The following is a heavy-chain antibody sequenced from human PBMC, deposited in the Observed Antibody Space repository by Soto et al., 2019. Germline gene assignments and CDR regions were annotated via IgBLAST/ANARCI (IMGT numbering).Heavy chain of an antibody. CDR1: GFSLNTRGVG. CDR3: VHKGEGDRILDF. D-gene: IGHD3-16*01. J-gene: IGHJ4*02. Sequence: QITLKESGPTLVKPTQTLTLTCTFSGFSLNTRGVGVGWIRQPPGKALEWLTLICWDDAKEYSPSLKSRLTITKDTSKNQVVLIMTNMDPVDTATYYCVHKGEGDRILDFWGQGALVTVSS. V-gene: IGHV2-5*02. CDR2: ICWDDAK.